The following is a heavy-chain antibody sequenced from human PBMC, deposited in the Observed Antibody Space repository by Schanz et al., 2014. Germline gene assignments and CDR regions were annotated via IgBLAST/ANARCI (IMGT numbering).Heavy chain of an antibody. CDR2: ISGSGGNT. CDR1: GFTFRGYA. D-gene: IGHD5-18*01. CDR3: VRVSFADPRLYRGMDRDIDY. V-gene: IGHV3-23*01. J-gene: IGHJ4*02. Sequence: EVQLLESGGGLVQPGGSLRLSCAASGFTFRGYAMSWVRQAPGRGLEWVSIISGSGGNTYYADAVRGRFTISRDNSKNTLYLQMNSLRTEDTAVYYCVRVSFADPRLYRGMDRDIDYWGQGTLVTVSS.